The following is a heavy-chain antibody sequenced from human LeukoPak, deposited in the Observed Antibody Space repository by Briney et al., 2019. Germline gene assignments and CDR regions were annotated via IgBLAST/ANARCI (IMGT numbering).Heavy chain of an antibody. V-gene: IGHV3-11*05. CDR2: ISSSSGYT. CDR1: GFTFSDYY. J-gene: IGHJ4*02. D-gene: IGHD4-17*01. CDR3: ARARSWGVSVTTFDY. Sequence: GGSLRLSCAASGFTFSDYYMSWIRQAPGKGLEWVSYISSSSGYTNYADSVKGRFPISRDNARNSLYLQMNSLRAEDTAVYYCARARSWGVSVTTFDYWGQGTLVTVSS.